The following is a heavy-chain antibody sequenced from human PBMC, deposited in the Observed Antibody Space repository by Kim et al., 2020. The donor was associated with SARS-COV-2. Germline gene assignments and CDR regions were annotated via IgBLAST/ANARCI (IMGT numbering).Heavy chain of an antibody. CDR1: GGSISSGGYY. CDR3: ARDAVEDANYYYYGMDV. CDR2: IYYSGST. D-gene: IGHD2-8*01. J-gene: IGHJ6*02. Sequence: SETLSLTCTVSGGSISSGGYYCSWIRQHPGKGLEWIGYIYYSGSTYYNPSLKSRVTISVDTSKNQFSLKLSSVTAADTAVYYCARDAVEDANYYYYGMDVWGQGTTVTVSS. V-gene: IGHV4-31*03.